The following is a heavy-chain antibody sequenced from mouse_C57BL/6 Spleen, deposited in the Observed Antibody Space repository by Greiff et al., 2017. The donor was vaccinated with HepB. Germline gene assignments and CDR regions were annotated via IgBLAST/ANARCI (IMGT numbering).Heavy chain of an antibody. J-gene: IGHJ2*01. Sequence: EVKLVESEGGLVQPGSSMKLSCTASGFTFSDYYMAWVRQVPEKGLEWVANINYDGSSTYYLDSLKSRFIISRDNAKNILYLQMSSLKSEDTATYYCAREGSYYGNLDYWGQGTTLTVSS. CDR1: GFTFSDYY. CDR3: AREGSYYGNLDY. D-gene: IGHD2-1*01. V-gene: IGHV5-16*01. CDR2: INYDGSST.